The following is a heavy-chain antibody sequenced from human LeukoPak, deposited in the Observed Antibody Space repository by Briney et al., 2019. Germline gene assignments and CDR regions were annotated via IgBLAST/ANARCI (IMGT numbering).Heavy chain of an antibody. CDR1: GYTFTGHY. Sequence: ASVKVSCKASGYTFTGHYMHWVRQAPGQGLEWMGWINPNSGGTNYAQKFQGRVTMTRDTSISTAYMELSRLRSDDTAVYYCARAGFLAVAGTNYFDYWGQGTLVTVSS. CDR3: ARAGFLAVAGTNYFDY. D-gene: IGHD6-19*01. J-gene: IGHJ4*02. CDR2: INPNSGGT. V-gene: IGHV1-2*02.